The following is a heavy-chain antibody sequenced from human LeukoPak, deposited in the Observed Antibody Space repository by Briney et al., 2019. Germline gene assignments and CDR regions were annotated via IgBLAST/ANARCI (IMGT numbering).Heavy chain of an antibody. Sequence: GGSLRLSCAASGFTFSSYWMSWVRQAPGKGLEWVANIKQDGSEKYYVDSVKGRFTISRDNAKNSLYLQMNSLRAEDTAVYYCAKGMATYGSGSLFDYWGQGILVTVSS. V-gene: IGHV3-7*01. J-gene: IGHJ4*02. CDR1: GFTFSSYW. CDR3: AKGMATYGSGSLFDY. D-gene: IGHD3-10*01. CDR2: IKQDGSEK.